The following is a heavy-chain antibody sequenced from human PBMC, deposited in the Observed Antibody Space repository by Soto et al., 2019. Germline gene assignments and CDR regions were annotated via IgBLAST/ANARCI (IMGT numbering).Heavy chain of an antibody. CDR3: ARDFPTSGEYYSYGMDV. D-gene: IGHD1-26*01. J-gene: IGHJ6*02. Sequence: QVQLVQSGAEVQKPGASVKVSCKASGYTFTSYGISWVRQAPGQALEWMGWISAYNGNTNYAQKLQGRDTMTTGTSTSTTYMELRSMRSDDTAVYYCARDFPTSGEYYSYGMDVWGQGTTVTVSS. CDR1: GYTFTSYG. V-gene: IGHV1-18*01. CDR2: ISAYNGNT.